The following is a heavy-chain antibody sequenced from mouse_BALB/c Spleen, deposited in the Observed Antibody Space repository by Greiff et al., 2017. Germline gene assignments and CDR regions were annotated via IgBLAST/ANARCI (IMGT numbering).Heavy chain of an antibody. D-gene: IGHD2-4*01. Sequence: EVKLMESGPELVKPGASVKISCKASGYTFTDYNMHWVKQSHGKSLEWIGYIYPYNGGTGYNQKFKSKATLTVDNSSSTAYMELRSLTSEDSAVYYCARTIYYDYDGFAYWGQGTLVTVSA. J-gene: IGHJ3*01. CDR2: IYPYNGGT. CDR3: ARTIYYDYDGFAY. V-gene: IGHV1S29*02. CDR1: GYTFTDYN.